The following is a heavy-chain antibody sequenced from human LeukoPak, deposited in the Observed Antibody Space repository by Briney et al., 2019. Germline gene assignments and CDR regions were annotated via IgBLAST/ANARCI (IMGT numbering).Heavy chain of an antibody. CDR2: IYYSGST. D-gene: IGHD2-15*01. CDR1: GGSISSYY. V-gene: IGHV4-59*01. Sequence: SETLSLTCTVSGGSISSYYWSWIRQPPGKGLEWIGYIYYSGSTNYNPSLKSRVTISVDTSKNQFSLKLSSVTAADTAVYYCARARGCSGGSCRGYYFDYWGQGTLVTVSS. CDR3: ARARGCSGGSCRGYYFDY. J-gene: IGHJ4*02.